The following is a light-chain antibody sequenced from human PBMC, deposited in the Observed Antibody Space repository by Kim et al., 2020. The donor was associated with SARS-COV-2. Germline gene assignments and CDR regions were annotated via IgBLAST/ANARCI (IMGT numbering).Light chain of an antibody. CDR2: GAS. CDR3: QQVNNYPFT. Sequence: IQLTQSPSSLSASVGDRVTITCRASQGISSYLVWYQQKPGKAPNLLIYGASTLQSGVPSRFSGSGSGTDFTLTISSLQPEDFATYHCQQVNNYPFTFGGGTKVEIK. J-gene: IGKJ4*01. V-gene: IGKV1-9*01. CDR1: QGISSY.